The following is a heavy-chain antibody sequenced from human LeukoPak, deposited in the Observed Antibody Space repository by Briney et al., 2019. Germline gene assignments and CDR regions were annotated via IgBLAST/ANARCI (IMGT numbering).Heavy chain of an antibody. CDR1: GFTFSSYS. Sequence: GRSLRLSCAVSGFTFSSYSMNWVRQAPGKGLEWISYISTSSSTIYYADSVKGRFTISRDNAKNSLFLQMNTLRAEDTAIYYCARDLLWGQGTLVTVSS. CDR2: ISTSSSTI. J-gene: IGHJ4*02. V-gene: IGHV3-48*01. CDR3: ARDLL.